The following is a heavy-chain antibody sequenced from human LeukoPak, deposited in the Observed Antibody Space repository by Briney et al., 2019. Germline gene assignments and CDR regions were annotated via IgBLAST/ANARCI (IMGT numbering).Heavy chain of an antibody. D-gene: IGHD3-10*01. J-gene: IGHJ6*02. CDR1: GYTFTDYY. CDR3: TRAHRGSGMDV. Sequence: ASVKVSCKASGYTFTDYYMHWVRQAPGQGLEWMGWINPNSGGTNYAQKFQGRVTMTRDTSMSTAYMELSRLRSNDTAVYYCTRAHRGSGMDVWGQGTTVTVSS. V-gene: IGHV1-2*02. CDR2: INPNSGGT.